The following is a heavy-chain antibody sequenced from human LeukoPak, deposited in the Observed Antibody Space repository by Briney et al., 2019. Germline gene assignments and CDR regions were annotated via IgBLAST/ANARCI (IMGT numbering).Heavy chain of an antibody. D-gene: IGHD2-15*01. CDR1: GSTSINYA. Sequence: PGGSLGPSCAASGSTSINYAMHWFRQAPGKGLKWVALISYVGSTKYNPTSVKGRLTITRDNSENRVYLQVNRLRAEDTAVDYCARVGSTSYYYCGMDGWGQGATVTV. CDR2: ISYVGSTK. J-gene: IGHJ6*02. V-gene: IGHV3-30-3*01. CDR3: ARVGSTSYYYCGMDG.